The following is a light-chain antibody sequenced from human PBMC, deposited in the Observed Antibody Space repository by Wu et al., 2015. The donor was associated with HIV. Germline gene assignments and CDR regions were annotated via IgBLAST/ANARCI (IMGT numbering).Light chain of an antibody. CDR2: KAS. CDR3: QQYNTYSWT. CDR1: QSIRSW. J-gene: IGKJ1*01. V-gene: IGKV1-5*03. Sequence: DIQMTQSPSTLSAFVGDRVTITCRASQSIRSWLAWYQQKPGKAPKVLIYKASSLESGVPSRFSGSGSGTEFTLTITSLQPDDSATYYCQQYNTYSWTFGQGTKVEI.